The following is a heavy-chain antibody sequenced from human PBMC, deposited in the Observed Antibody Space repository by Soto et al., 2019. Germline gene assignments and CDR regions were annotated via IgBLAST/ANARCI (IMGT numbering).Heavy chain of an antibody. CDR3: ARDGQTTMVRGVRGGSYNYYGMDV. CDR1: GYTFTSYG. J-gene: IGHJ6*02. V-gene: IGHV1-18*04. Sequence: QVQLVQSGAEVKKPGASVKVSCKASGYTFTSYGISWVRQAPGQGLEWMGWISTYNGNTNYAQKLQGRVTMTTDTARSTAYMELRSLRSADTAGYYCARDGQTTMVRGVRGGSYNYYGMDVWGQGTTVTVSS. CDR2: ISTYNGNT. D-gene: IGHD3-10*01.